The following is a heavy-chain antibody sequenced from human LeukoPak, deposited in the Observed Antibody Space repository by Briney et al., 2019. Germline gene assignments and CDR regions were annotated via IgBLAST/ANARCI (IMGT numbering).Heavy chain of an antibody. CDR2: ISSGASTI. Sequence: GGSLRLSCAASGFSLSDYYMTWIRQTPGKGLGWVSYISSGASTINYADSVKSRFTISRDNARNSLYLQMNSLRAEDTAVYYCARRGIQQWSFDYWGQGTLVTVSS. CDR1: GFSLSDYY. J-gene: IGHJ4*02. V-gene: IGHV3-11*04. D-gene: IGHD5-18*01. CDR3: ARRGIQQWSFDY.